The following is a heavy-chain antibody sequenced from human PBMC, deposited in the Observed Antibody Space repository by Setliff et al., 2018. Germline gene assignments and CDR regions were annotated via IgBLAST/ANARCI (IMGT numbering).Heavy chain of an antibody. CDR2: IYTSWST. D-gene: IGHD6-19*01. V-gene: IGHV4-61*09. CDR1: GDSISSRRSY. J-gene: IGHJ4*02. CDR3: ARGRAGHSGH. Sequence: SETLSLTCTVSGDSISSRRSYWGWFRQPAGKGLEWIGQIYTSWSTNYNPSLKSRVTISLDTSKNQFSLSLTSVTAEDTAVYYCARGRAGHSGHWGQGTLVTVSS.